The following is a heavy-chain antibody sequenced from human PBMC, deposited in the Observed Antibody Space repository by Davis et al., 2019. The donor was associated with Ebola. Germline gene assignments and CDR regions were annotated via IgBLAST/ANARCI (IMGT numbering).Heavy chain of an antibody. V-gene: IGHV1-8*03. CDR1: GYTFTSYD. J-gene: IGHJ4*02. Sequence: ASVKVSCKASGYTFTSYDINWVRQATGQGLEWMGWMNPNSGNTGYAQKFQGRVTITRNTSISTAYMELSRLRSDDTAVYYCARDGKQLVFDYWGQGTLVTVSS. CDR2: MNPNSGNT. CDR3: ARDGKQLVFDY. D-gene: IGHD6-6*01.